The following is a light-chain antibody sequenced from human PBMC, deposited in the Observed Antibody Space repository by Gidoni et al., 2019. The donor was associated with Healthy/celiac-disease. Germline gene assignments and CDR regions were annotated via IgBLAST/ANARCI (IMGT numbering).Light chain of an antibody. Sequence: EIVMTQSPATLSVSPGERATLSCRASQRVSSNLAWYQQKPGQAPRLLIYGASTRATGIPDRFSGSGSGTEFTLTISSLQSEDFAVYYCQQYDSWPYTFGQGTKLEIK. V-gene: IGKV3-15*01. J-gene: IGKJ2*01. CDR1: QRVSSN. CDR2: GAS. CDR3: QQYDSWPYT.